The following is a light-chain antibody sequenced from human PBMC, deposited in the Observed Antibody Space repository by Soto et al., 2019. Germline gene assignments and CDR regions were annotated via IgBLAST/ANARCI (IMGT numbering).Light chain of an antibody. CDR3: SSYSTSSTPYV. J-gene: IGLJ1*01. CDR2: DVS. CDR1: SSEATDYNY. Sequence: QSALTQPASVSGSPGQSITISCTGTSSEATDYNYISWFQQHPGKAPKLIIFDVSNGPSGVSNRFSVSKSANTASLTISGLQAEDETDYYCSSYSTSSTPYVFGTGTKLTVL. V-gene: IGLV2-14*03.